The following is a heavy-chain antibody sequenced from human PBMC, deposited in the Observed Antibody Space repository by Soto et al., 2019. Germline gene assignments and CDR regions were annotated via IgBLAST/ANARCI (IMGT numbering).Heavy chain of an antibody. CDR1: AFVFREYA. CDR3: AKDTVAIRSFYFDS. CDR2: ISRGGRYT. Sequence: EVHLLESGGDLVQPGGSLRLSCVASAFVFREYAMSWVRQAPGKGLEWVSTISRGGRYTHYADSVEGRFTISRDNSKNTLYLQMHSLGVEDTAVYFCAKDTVAIRSFYFDSWAQGTLVTVSS. D-gene: IGHD2-21*01. V-gene: IGHV3-23*01. J-gene: IGHJ4*02.